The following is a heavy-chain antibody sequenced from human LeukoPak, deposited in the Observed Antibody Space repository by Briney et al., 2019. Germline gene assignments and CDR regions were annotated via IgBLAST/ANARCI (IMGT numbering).Heavy chain of an antibody. CDR2: ISYDGSDK. CDR1: GFTFSNYA. J-gene: IGHJ4*02. V-gene: IGHV3-30*18. Sequence: GGSLRLSCAASGFTFSNYAMNWVRQAPGKGLEWVAVISYDGSDKYYADSVKGRFTISRDNSKNTLFLQMNSLRAEDTAVYYCAKDGEPDYWGQGTLVTVSS. D-gene: IGHD1-26*01. CDR3: AKDGEPDY.